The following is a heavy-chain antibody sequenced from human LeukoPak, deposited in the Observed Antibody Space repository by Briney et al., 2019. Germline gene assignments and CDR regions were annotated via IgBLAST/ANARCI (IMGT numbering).Heavy chain of an antibody. D-gene: IGHD3-9*01. J-gene: IGHJ5*02. CDR3: ARPSLHYDILTGYSAWFDP. CDR1: GGSFSGYY. Sequence: PSETLSLTCAVYGGSFSGYYWSWIRQPPGKGLEWIGEINHSGSTYYNPSLKSRVTISVDTSKNQFSLKLSSVTAADTAVYYCARPSLHYDILTGYSAWFDPWGQGTLVTVSS. CDR2: INHSGST. V-gene: IGHV4-34*01.